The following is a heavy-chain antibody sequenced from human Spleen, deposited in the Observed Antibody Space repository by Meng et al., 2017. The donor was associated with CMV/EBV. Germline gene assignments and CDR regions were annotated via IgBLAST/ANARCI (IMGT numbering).Heavy chain of an antibody. V-gene: IGHV3-7*01. D-gene: IGHD2-15*01. Sequence: GESLKTYCAGSGLMFSTYRMNWVRQAPGKGLEWVAKIKQDGSEKYYVDSVKGRFTIARDNAKNSLSLQLNSLRAEDTAVYYCARGGYCSGGSCQYYYYDGMDVWGQGTTVTVSS. CDR3: ARGGYCSGGSCQYYYYDGMDV. CDR2: IKQDGSEK. J-gene: IGHJ6*02. CDR1: GLMFSTYR.